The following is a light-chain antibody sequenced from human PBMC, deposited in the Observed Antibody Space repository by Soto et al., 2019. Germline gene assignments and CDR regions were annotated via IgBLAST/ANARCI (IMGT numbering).Light chain of an antibody. CDR2: GAS. Sequence: EIVLTQSPGTLSLSPGERATLSCRASQSVNSNYLAWYQQKPGQSPRLLMYGASSRASGIPDRFSGSGSGTDFTLTISRLEPEDFAVYYCQQYENSPRTFGQGTKAEIK. J-gene: IGKJ1*01. V-gene: IGKV3-20*01. CDR3: QQYENSPRT. CDR1: QSVNSNY.